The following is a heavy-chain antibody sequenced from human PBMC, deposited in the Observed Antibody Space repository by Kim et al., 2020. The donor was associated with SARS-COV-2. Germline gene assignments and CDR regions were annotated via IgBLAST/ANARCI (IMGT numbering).Heavy chain of an antibody. V-gene: IGHV3-74*01. CDR1: GFPFSSYW. CDR2: ISAERMTT. Sequence: GGSLRLSCTASGFPFSSYWMHWVRQAPGKGLEWVSRISAERMTTTYADSMKGRFTISRDNAKSTLYLRLSSLRAEDTAVYYCVRPVSKCNNGFCRYYFDYWGQGTLVTVSS. J-gene: IGHJ4*02. CDR3: VRPVSKCNNGFCRYYFDY. D-gene: IGHD2-8*01.